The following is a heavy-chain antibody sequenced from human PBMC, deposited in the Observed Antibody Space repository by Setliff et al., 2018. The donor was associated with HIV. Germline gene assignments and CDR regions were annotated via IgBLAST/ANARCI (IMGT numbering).Heavy chain of an antibody. CDR1: GFTFSRYS. CDR2: INTSGGNT. D-gene: IGHD3-10*01. J-gene: IGHJ4*02. V-gene: IGHV3-23*01. CDR3: ARGSYGSFDY. Sequence: GESLRLSCAASGFTFSRYSMTWVRQAPGKGLEWVSEINTSGGNTYYADSVKGRFTISRDNSKNTLFLQMSSLRAEDTAIYYCARGSYGSFDYWGLGTLVTVSS.